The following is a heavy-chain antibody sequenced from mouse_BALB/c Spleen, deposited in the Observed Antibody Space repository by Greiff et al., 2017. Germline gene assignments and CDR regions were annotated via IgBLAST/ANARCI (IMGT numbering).Heavy chain of an antibody. CDR1: GYTFTSYW. D-gene: IGHD1-1*01. J-gene: IGHJ2*01. V-gene: IGHV1S22*01. CDR2: IYPGSGST. Sequence: LQQPGSELVRPGASVKLSCKASGYTFTSYWMHWVKQRHGQGLEWIGNIYPGSGSTNYDEKFKSKGTLTVDTSSSTAYMHLSSLTSEDSAVYYCTRGTTVVARGYFDYWGQGTTLTVSS. CDR3: TRGTTVVARGYFDY.